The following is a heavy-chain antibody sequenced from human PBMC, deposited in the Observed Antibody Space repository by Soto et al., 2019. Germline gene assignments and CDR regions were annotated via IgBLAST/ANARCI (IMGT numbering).Heavy chain of an antibody. Sequence: EVQLVESGGGLIQPGGSLRLSCAASGFTVSSNYMSWGRQAPGKGLEWVSVIYSGGSTYYADSVKGRFTISRDNSKNTLYLQMNSLRAEDTAVYYCARDSSGYYLDYWGQGTLVTVSS. J-gene: IGHJ4*02. CDR1: GFTVSSNY. CDR2: IYSGGST. D-gene: IGHD3-22*01. V-gene: IGHV3-53*01. CDR3: ARDSSGYYLDY.